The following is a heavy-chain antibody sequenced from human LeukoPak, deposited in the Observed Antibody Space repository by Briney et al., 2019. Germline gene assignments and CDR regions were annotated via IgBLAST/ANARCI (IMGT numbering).Heavy chain of an antibody. CDR1: GGSISSYY. CDR3: ARSSLEMAAEFDY. CDR2: IYYSGST. D-gene: IGHD5-24*01. J-gene: IGHJ4*02. Sequence: SETLSLTCTVSGGSISSYYWSWIRQPPGKGLEWIGYIYYSGSTNYNPSLKSRVTISVDTSKNQFSLKLSSVTAADTAVYYCARSSLEMAAEFDYWGQGTLVTVSS. V-gene: IGHV4-59*01.